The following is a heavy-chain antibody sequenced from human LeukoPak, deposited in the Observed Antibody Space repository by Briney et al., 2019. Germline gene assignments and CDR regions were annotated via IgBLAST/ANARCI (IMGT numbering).Heavy chain of an antibody. V-gene: IGHV1-2*02. Sequence: ASVKVSFKASGYTFTDYYIHWVRQAPGQGLEWMGWISPNSGGSNYAQKFQGRVTMTRDTSINTAYTELSRLRSDDAAVYFCARDSSRGYTYAFDYWGQGTLVSVSS. CDR2: ISPNSGGS. J-gene: IGHJ4*02. CDR3: ARDSSRGYTYAFDY. D-gene: IGHD5-18*01. CDR1: GYTFTDYY.